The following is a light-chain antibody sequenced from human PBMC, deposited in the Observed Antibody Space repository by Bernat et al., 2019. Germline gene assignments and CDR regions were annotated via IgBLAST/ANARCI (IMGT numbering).Light chain of an antibody. V-gene: IGLV3-16*01. CDR1: ALPKKY. Sequence: SYDLSQPPSVSVSLGQMARITCSGEALPKKYAYWYQQKPGQFPVLVIYKDSERPSGVPERFSGSSSGTIVTLTISGVQAEDEADSYCLSADSSGTYGVFGGGTRLTVL. CDR3: LSADSSGTYGV. J-gene: IGLJ3*02. CDR2: KDS.